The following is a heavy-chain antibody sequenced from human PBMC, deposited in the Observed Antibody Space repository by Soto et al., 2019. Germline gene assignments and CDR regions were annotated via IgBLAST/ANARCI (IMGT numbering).Heavy chain of an antibody. D-gene: IGHD2-2*01. CDR3: AREIVVARGASYFDY. V-gene: IGHV3-7*04. Sequence: EVQLVESGGNLVQPGGSLRLSCVGSGFTFSSNWMTWVRQAPRKGLEWVGNIRQDGSEKNYVDSVKGRFTISRDNAKNSLYLQMNSLRAEDTAVYYCAREIVVARGASYFDYWGPGTLVTVSS. J-gene: IGHJ4*02. CDR1: GFTFSSNW. CDR2: IRQDGSEK.